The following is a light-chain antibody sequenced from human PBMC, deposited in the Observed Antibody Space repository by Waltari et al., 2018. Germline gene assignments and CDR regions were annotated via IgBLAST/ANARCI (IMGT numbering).Light chain of an antibody. CDR3: QSADSSGTYHVV. CDR1: ALPKHY. J-gene: IGLJ2*01. V-gene: IGLV3-25*03. CDR2: KDS. Sequence: SYELTQPPSVSVSPGQTARITCSGDALPKHYAYWYQQKPGQAPVLVTYKDSGNPSRIPERFSGSSSGTTVTLTISGVQAEDEADYYCQSADSSGTYHVVFGGGTKLTVL.